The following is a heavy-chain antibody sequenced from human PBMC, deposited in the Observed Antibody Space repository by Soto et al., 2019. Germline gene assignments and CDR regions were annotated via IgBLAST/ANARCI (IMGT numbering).Heavy chain of an antibody. CDR3: ARDRYCSSTSCFYYGMDV. D-gene: IGHD2-2*01. Sequence: NPSYPLYLTCAFSGGSFTGYYWSWIRQPPGKGLEWIGEINHSRSTKYNPSLKSRVTISVDTSKNQFSLKLSSVTAADTAVYYCARDRYCSSTSCFYYGMDVWGQGTTVTVSS. CDR2: INHSRST. V-gene: IGHV4-34*01. CDR1: GGSFTGYY. J-gene: IGHJ6*02.